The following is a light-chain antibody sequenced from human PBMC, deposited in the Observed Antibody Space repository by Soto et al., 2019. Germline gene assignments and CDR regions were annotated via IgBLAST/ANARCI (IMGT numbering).Light chain of an antibody. Sequence: ETVLTQSPATLSLSPGERATLSCRASQSVSSYLTWYQQKPGQAPRLLIYDASNRATGIPTRFSGSGSGTDFTLTISSLEPEDFAVYFCQQRGNWPITFGQGTRLEL. CDR3: QQRGNWPIT. J-gene: IGKJ5*01. CDR1: QSVSSY. CDR2: DAS. V-gene: IGKV3-11*01.